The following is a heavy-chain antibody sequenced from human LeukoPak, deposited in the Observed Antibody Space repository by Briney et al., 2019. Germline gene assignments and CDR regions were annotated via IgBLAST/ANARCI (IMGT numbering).Heavy chain of an antibody. J-gene: IGHJ4*02. CDR2: IWYDGINK. V-gene: IGHV3-33*06. CDR3: AKDGYGGNSGPDN. Sequence: GGSLRLSCAASGFTFSTYGMHWLRQAPGKGLERVAVIWYDGINKYYADSVKGRFTISRDNSKNTLYLQMNSLRAEDTAIYYCAKDGYGGNSGPDNWGQGTLVTVSS. CDR1: GFTFSTYG. D-gene: IGHD4-23*01.